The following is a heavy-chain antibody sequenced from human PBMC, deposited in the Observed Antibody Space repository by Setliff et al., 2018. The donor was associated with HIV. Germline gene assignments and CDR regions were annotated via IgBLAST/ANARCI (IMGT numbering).Heavy chain of an antibody. CDR2: IYYSGST. CDR1: GGSISSGGYY. D-gene: IGHD6-19*01. Sequence: SETLSLTCTVSGGSISSGGYYWSWIRQHPGKGLEWIGYIYYSGSTYYNPSLKSRVTISVDTSKNQFSLKLSSVTAADAAVYYCARSPRIGVAGEFEYWGQGTLVTVS. CDR3: ARSPRIGVAGEFEY. V-gene: IGHV4-31*03. J-gene: IGHJ4*02.